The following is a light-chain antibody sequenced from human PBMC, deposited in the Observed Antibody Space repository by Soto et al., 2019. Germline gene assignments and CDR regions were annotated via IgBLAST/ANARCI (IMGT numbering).Light chain of an antibody. V-gene: IGKV1-39*01. CDR3: QQSYRTPLT. J-gene: IGKJ1*01. Sequence: DIQMIQSPSSLSASVGDRVTITCRASQSISSYLNWYQQKPGKAPKLLIYAASSLQSGVPSRFSGSGSGTDFTLTISSLQPEDFATYYCQQSYRTPLTFGQGTKV. CDR1: QSISSY. CDR2: AAS.